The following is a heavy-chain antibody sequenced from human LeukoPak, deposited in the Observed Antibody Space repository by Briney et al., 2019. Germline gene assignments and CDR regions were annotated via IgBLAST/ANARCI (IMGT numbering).Heavy chain of an antibody. CDR2: ISSSSSYI. D-gene: IGHD4-17*01. V-gene: IGHV3-21*01. Sequence: GGSLRLSCAASGFTFSSYSMNWVRQAPGKGLEWVSSISSSSSYIYYADSVKGRFTISRDNAKNSLYLQMNSLRAEDTAVYYCARDAPWGYGDYYYGMDVWGQGNTVTVSS. J-gene: IGHJ6*02. CDR3: ARDAPWGYGDYYYGMDV. CDR1: GFTFSSYS.